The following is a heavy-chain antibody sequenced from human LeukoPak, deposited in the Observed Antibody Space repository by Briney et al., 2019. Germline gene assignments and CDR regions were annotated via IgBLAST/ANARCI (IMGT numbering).Heavy chain of an antibody. Sequence: PSETLSLTCTVSRGSISTYGFFWSWLRQPAGKELEWIGRIYASGTTHYNPSLESRLSMSIDTSKNQFSLRLTSVTAADTAVYYCARYADYYDISPHAFDIWGQGTMVTVSS. CDR1: RGSISTYGFF. D-gene: IGHD3-22*01. CDR3: ARYADYYDISPHAFDI. CDR2: IYASGTT. V-gene: IGHV4-4*07. J-gene: IGHJ3*02.